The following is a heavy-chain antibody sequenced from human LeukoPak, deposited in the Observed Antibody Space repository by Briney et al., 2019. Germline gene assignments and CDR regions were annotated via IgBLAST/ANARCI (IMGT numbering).Heavy chain of an antibody. V-gene: IGHV1-18*01. CDR2: ISAYNGNT. J-gene: IGHJ4*02. CDR1: GYTFTSYG. CDR3: GRGATLLPLGY. Sequence: ASVTVSSTASGYTFTSYGISWVRQAPGQGLEWMGWISAYNGNTNYAQKLQGRVTLTSATSTTTAYMELRSLRSDDTSVYYCGRGATLLPLGYWGQGTLVSFFS. D-gene: IGHD1-26*01.